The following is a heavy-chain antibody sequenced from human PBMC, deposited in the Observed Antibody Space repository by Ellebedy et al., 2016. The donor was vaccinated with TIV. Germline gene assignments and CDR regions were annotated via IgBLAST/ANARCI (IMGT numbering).Heavy chain of an antibody. Sequence: GESLKISCSGSGYIFATSWIGWVRQMPGKGLEWMAIIYPADSDTRYSPSFQGQVTISADKSISTAYLQWSSLKASDTAMYYCAAAVDSRSIDYWGQGTLVSVSS. CDR1: GYIFATSW. J-gene: IGHJ4*02. D-gene: IGHD6-13*01. CDR3: AAAVDSRSIDY. V-gene: IGHV5-51*01. CDR2: IYPADSDT.